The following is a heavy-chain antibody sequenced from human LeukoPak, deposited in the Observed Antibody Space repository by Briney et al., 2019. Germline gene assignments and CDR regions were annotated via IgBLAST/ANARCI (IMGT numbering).Heavy chain of an antibody. Sequence: SETLSLTCAVYGGSFGGYYWSWIRQPPGKGLEWIGEMNHSGSNNYNPSLKSRVTISVDTSKNQFSLKLSSVSAADTAVYSCARARAHIVVVPARRWFDPWGQGTLVTVSS. J-gene: IGHJ5*02. V-gene: IGHV4-34*01. CDR3: ARARAHIVVVPARRWFDP. CDR1: GGSFGGYY. CDR2: MNHSGSN. D-gene: IGHD2-2*01.